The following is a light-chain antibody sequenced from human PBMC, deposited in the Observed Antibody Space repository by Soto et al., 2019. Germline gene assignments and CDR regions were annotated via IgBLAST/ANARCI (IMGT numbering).Light chain of an antibody. V-gene: IGKV3-15*01. CDR1: QSISRD. CDR2: AAS. Sequence: EIVLTQSPGTLSLSPGERATLSCRASQSISRDLAWYQQKPGQAPRLVIFAASTRATGIPARFSGSGSGTEFTLTISSLQSEDFAVYFCQQYDSRPLTFGGGTKVDIK. J-gene: IGKJ4*01. CDR3: QQYDSRPLT.